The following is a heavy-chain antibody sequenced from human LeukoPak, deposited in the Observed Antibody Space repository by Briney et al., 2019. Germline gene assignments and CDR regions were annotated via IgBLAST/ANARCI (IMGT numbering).Heavy chain of an antibody. CDR2: IYNSGGT. CDR1: GGSISSYS. V-gene: IGHV4-59*01. D-gene: IGHD2-21*02. J-gene: IGHJ2*01. Sequence: PSETLSLTCTVSGGSISSYSWSWIRQPTGKGLEWIGYIYNSGGTNYNPSLNSRVTISLVTFKNQFSLKLGSVTAASTAICFCARAPATVLVAALRLRYFDLWGRGTLVAVAS. CDR3: ARAPATVLVAALRLRYFDL.